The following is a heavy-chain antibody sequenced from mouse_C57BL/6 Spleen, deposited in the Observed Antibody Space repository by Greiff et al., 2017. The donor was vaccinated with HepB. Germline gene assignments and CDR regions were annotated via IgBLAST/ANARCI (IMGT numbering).Heavy chain of an antibody. CDR3: ARSRGNYVFMDY. V-gene: IGHV1-64*01. CDR1: GYTFTSYW. CDR2: IHPNSGST. J-gene: IGHJ4*01. D-gene: IGHD2-1*01. Sequence: QVQLQQPGAELVKPGASVKLSCKASGYTFTSYWMHWVKQRPGQGLEWIGMIHPNSGSTNYNEKFKGKATLTVDKSSSTAYMQLSSLTSEDSAVYYCARSRGNYVFMDYWGQGTSVTVSS.